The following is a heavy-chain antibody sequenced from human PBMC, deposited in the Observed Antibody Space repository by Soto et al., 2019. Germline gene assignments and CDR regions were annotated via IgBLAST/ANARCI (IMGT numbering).Heavy chain of an antibody. CDR1: GFTFSSYA. CDR3: AKGPRMTTVTKWDY. J-gene: IGHJ4*02. CDR2: ISGSGGST. V-gene: IGHV3-23*01. D-gene: IGHD4-17*01. Sequence: EVQLLESGGGLVQPGGSLRLSCAASGFTFSSYAMSWVRQAPGKGLEWVSAISGSGGSTYYADSVKGRFTISRDNSKNTLDLQMNSLRAEDTAVYYCAKGPRMTTVTKWDYCGQGTLVTVSS.